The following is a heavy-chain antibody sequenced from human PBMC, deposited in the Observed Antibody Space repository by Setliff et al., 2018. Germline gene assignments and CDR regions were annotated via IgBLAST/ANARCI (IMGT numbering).Heavy chain of an antibody. CDR1: GGSVSSTYYY. V-gene: IGHV4-39*07. J-gene: IGHJ4*02. CDR3: ARDPGHRSGTWSLDY. Sequence: PSETLSLTCNVSGGSVSSTYYYWGWIRQPPGKGLEWIGSISFGGNTYYNPSLKSRVTISLDTSKNQFSLKLNSVTAADTAVYSCARDPGHRSGTWSLDYWGQGTLVTVSS. CDR2: ISFGGNT.